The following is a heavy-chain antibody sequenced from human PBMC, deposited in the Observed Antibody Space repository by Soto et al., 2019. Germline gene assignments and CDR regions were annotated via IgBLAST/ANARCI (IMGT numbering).Heavy chain of an antibody. Sequence: SLRLSCAASGFTFSSYGMRWVRQAPGKGLEWVAVIWYDGSNKYYADSVKGRFTISRDNSKNTLYLQMNSLRAEEPAVYYCARDHVMITFGGVSAFDIWGQGTMVTVSS. CDR1: GFTFSSYG. J-gene: IGHJ3*02. CDR3: ARDHVMITFGGVSAFDI. V-gene: IGHV3-33*01. D-gene: IGHD3-16*01. CDR2: IWYDGSNK.